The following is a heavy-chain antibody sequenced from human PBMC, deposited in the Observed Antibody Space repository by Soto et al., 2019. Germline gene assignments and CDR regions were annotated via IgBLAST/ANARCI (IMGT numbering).Heavy chain of an antibody. CDR2: INHSGST. CDR3: ARGALAGEDEAFDI. V-gene: IGHV4-34*01. CDR1: GGSFSGYY. J-gene: IGHJ3*02. Sequence: SETLSLTCAVYGGSFSGYYWSWIRQPPGKGLEWIGEINHSGSTNYNPSLKSRVTISVDTSKNQFSLKLSSVTAADTAVYYCARGALAGEDEAFDIWGQGTMVTIS.